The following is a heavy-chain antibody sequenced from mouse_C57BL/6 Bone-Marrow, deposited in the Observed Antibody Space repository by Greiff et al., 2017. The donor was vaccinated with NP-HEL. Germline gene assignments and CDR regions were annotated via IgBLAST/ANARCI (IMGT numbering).Heavy chain of an antibody. CDR3: AKAWNWDNYAMDY. CDR1: GYTFTTYP. D-gene: IGHD4-1*01. V-gene: IGHV1-47*01. J-gene: IGHJ4*01. Sequence: VQLQQSGAELVKPGASVKMSCKASGYTFTTYPIEWIKQNHGKSLEWIGNFHHYNDDTKYNEKFKGKATLTVEKSSSTVYLELSRLTSDDSAVYYCAKAWNWDNYAMDYWGQGTSVTVSS. CDR2: FHHYNDDT.